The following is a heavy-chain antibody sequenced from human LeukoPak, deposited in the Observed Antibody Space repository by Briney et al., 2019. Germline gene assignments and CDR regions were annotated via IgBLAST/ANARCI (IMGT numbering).Heavy chain of an antibody. CDR3: ARVLYYYDSSGYYDYNYYYYYMDV. CDR1: GGSVSGFY. D-gene: IGHD3-22*01. V-gene: IGHV4-59*02. Sequence: SETLSLTCTVSGGSVSGFYWSWIRQPPGKGLEWIGSVYYSGGTNYNPSLKSRVAISADTSKNQFSLKLSSVTAADTAVYYCARVLYYYDSSGYYDYNYYYYYMDVWGKGTTVTISS. CDR2: VYYSGGT. J-gene: IGHJ6*03.